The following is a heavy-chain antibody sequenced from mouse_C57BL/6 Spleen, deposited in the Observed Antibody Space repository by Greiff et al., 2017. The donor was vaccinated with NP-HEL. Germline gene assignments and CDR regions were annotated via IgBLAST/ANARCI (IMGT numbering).Heavy chain of an antibody. V-gene: IGHV1-82*01. CDR2: IYPGDGDT. J-gene: IGHJ2*01. CDR3: AGRGTTVVAHCVDY. D-gene: IGHD1-1*01. CDR1: GYAFSSSW. Sequence: VQLQQSGPELVKPGASVKISCKASGYAFSSSWMNWVKQRPGKGLEWIGRIYPGDGDTNYNGKFKGKATLTADKSSSTGYLQLSSLTSEDSAVYFCAGRGTTVVAHCVDYWGQGTTLTVSS.